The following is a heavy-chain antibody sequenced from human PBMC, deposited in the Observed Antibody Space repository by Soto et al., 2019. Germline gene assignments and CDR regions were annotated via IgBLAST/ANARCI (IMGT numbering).Heavy chain of an antibody. CDR3: AKLSSPINGLAAAGPDY. D-gene: IGHD6-13*01. CDR2: ISGSGGST. J-gene: IGHJ4*02. CDR1: GFTFSSYA. V-gene: IGHV3-23*01. Sequence: GGSLRLSCAASGFTFSSYAMSWVRQAPGKGLEWVSAISGSGGSTYYADSVKGRLSISRDNSKNTLYLQMNSLRAEDTAVYYCAKLSSPINGLAAAGPDYWGQGTLVTVSS.